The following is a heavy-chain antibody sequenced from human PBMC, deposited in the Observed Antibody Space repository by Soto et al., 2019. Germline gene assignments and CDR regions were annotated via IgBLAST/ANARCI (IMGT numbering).Heavy chain of an antibody. D-gene: IGHD6-19*01. V-gene: IGHV3-30-3*01. J-gene: IGHJ4*02. CDR3: ARRAQQWLAYYFDY. CDR1: GFTFSSYA. CDR2: ISYDGSNK. Sequence: QVQLVESGGGVVQPGRSLRLSCAASGFTFSSYAMHWVRQAPGNGLEWVAVISYDGSNKYYADSVKGRFTISRDNSKNALYLQMNSLRAEDTAVYYCARRAQQWLAYYFDYWGQGTLVTVSS.